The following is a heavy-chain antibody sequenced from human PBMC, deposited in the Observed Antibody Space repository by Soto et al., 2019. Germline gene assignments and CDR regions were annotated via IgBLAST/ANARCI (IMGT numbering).Heavy chain of an antibody. CDR2: IYYSGST. CDR3: ARVWGGGFDF. J-gene: IGHJ3*01. CDR1: GGSISSYY. Sequence: PSETLSLTCTVSGGSISSYYWSWIRQPPGKGLEWIGYIYYSGSTNYNPSLKSRVTISVDTSKNQFSLKLSSVTAADTAVYYCARVWGGGFDFWGQGIMVTVSS. V-gene: IGHV4-59*01. D-gene: IGHD3-10*01.